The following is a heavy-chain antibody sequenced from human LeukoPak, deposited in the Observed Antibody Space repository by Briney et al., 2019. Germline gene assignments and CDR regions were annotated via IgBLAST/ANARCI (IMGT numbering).Heavy chain of an antibody. CDR2: IRYDGSNK. V-gene: IGHV3-30*02. D-gene: IGHD4-17*01. CDR1: GFTFSSYG. J-gene: IGHJ3*02. Sequence: PGGSLRLSCAASGFTFSSYGMHWVRQAPGKGLEWVAFIRYDGSNKYYADSVKGRFTISRDNSKNTLYLQMNSLRAEDTAVYYCAKIKTVTTSYDAFDIWGQGTMVTVSS. CDR3: AKIKTVTTSYDAFDI.